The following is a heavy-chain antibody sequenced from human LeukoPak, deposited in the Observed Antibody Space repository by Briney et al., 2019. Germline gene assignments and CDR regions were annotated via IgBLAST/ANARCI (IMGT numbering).Heavy chain of an antibody. D-gene: IGHD2-15*01. Sequence: PGRSLRLSCAASGFTFSSYAMSWVRQAPGKGLEWVSAISGSGGSTYYADSVKGRFTISRDNSKNTLYLQMNSLRAEDTAVYYCAKAHLCSGGSRPRNYGMDVWGQGTTVTVSS. V-gene: IGHV3-23*01. J-gene: IGHJ6*02. CDR3: AKAHLCSGGSRPRNYGMDV. CDR2: ISGSGGST. CDR1: GFTFSSYA.